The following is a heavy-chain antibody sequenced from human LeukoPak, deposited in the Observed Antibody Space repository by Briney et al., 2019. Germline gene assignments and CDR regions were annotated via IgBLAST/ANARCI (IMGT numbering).Heavy chain of an antibody. CDR3: ARVHLSIAAVYYGMDV. Sequence: GGSLRLSCAASGFTFSSFTMHWVRQIPGERPEWVSSISGDTTYIYYADSIKGRFTISRDNTNTSLFLQMNSLRAEDTAVYYCARVHLSIAAVYYGMDVWGQGTTVTVSS. D-gene: IGHD6-13*01. CDR1: GFTFSSFT. V-gene: IGHV3-21*01. J-gene: IGHJ6*02. CDR2: ISGDTTYI.